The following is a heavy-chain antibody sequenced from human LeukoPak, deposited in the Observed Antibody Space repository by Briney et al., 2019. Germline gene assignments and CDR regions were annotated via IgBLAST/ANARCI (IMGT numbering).Heavy chain of an antibody. CDR2: IYPGDSDT. J-gene: IGHJ3*02. CDR3: ARQDTNSSWGEDAFDI. V-gene: IGHV5-51*01. D-gene: IGHD6-6*01. Sequence: GESLKISCEGSGYSFSSYWIGWVRQLPGKGLEWMGIIYPGDSDTRYSPSFLGQVTTSADKSISTAYLQWSSLKASDTAMYYCARQDTNSSWGEDAFDIWGQGTMVTVSS. CDR1: GYSFSSYW.